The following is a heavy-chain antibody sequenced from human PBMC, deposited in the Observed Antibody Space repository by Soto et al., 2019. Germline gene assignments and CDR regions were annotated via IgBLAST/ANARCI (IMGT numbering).Heavy chain of an antibody. D-gene: IGHD6-6*01. J-gene: IGHJ5*02. CDR1: GFTFSSYS. Sequence: GGSLRLSCAASGFTFSSYSMNWVRQAPGKGLEWVSSISSSSSYIYYADSVKGRFTISRDNAKNSLYLQMNSLRAEDTAVYYCASEDVPSGWFDPWGQGTLVTVSS. CDR2: ISSSSSYI. CDR3: ASEDVPSGWFDP. V-gene: IGHV3-21*01.